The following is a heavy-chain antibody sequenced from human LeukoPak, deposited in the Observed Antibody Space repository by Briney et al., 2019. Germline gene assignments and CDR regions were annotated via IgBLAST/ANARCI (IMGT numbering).Heavy chain of an antibody. CDR1: GFTFNSYD. V-gene: IGHV3-33*01. D-gene: IGHD4-23*01. J-gene: IGHJ4*02. Sequence: PGGSLRLSCAASGFTFNSYDMHWIRQASGKGLEWVALIWYDGSNKYYPDSVKGRFTISRDNSKNTLYLQMNSPRAEDTAVYYCARYVGGGNSGGFDYWGQGTLVIVSS. CDR3: ARYVGGGNSGGFDY. CDR2: IWYDGSNK.